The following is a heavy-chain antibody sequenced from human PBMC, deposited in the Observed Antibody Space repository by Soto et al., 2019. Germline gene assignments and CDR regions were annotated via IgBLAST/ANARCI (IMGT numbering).Heavy chain of an antibody. CDR3: ARGHSSGGFDS. Sequence: ASVKVSCKTSGYSFTTIFLHWMRQAPGQRLEWMGWINPANGDTRYSQKFLGRVSNTRDTSATVAYMELTSLTPDDTAVYYCARGHSSGGFDSWGQGTLVT. D-gene: IGHD2-15*01. V-gene: IGHV1-3*01. J-gene: IGHJ4*02. CDR2: INPANGDT. CDR1: GYSFTTIF.